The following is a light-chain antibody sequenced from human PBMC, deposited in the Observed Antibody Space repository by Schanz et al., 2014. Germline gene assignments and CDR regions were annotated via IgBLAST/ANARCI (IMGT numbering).Light chain of an antibody. V-gene: IGKV3-15*01. Sequence: EIVMTQSPATLSVSPGERATLSCRASQSVNSNLAWYQQKPGLPPRLLIYGASTRATDIPARFTGSGAGTEVNLTISRRQSEYLADYYCQQYNNWPPLTFGGGTKVVIK. J-gene: IGKJ4*01. CDR3: QQYNNWPPLT. CDR2: GAS. CDR1: QSVNSN.